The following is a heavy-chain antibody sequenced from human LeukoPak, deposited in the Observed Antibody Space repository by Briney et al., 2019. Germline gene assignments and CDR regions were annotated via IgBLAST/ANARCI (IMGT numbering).Heavy chain of an antibody. V-gene: IGHV4-34*01. J-gene: IGHJ6*02. CDR3: ASRIGRYLYYFGMDV. Sequence: PSETLSLTCAVSGGPFSHYYWTWTRQPPGKGLEWIGEINESGNTNYDPSLRSRVTISVDRSKNHLSLNVTSVTAADTAVYYCASRIGRYLYYFGMDVWGQGTTVTVSS. CDR1: GGPFSHYY. D-gene: IGHD1-26*01. CDR2: INESGNT.